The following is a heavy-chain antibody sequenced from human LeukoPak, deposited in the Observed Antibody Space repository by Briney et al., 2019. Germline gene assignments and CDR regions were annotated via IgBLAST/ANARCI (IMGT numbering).Heavy chain of an antibody. CDR1: GFTFSSYA. CDR3: AKPGQERWLQLYFDY. CDR2: ISGSGGST. D-gene: IGHD5-24*01. J-gene: IGHJ4*02. Sequence: PGGSLRLSCAASGFTFSSYAMSWVRQAPGKGLEWVSAISGSGGSTYYADSVKGRFTISRDNSKNTLYLQMNSLRAEDTAVYYCAKPGQERWLQLYFDYWGQGTLVTVSS. V-gene: IGHV3-23*01.